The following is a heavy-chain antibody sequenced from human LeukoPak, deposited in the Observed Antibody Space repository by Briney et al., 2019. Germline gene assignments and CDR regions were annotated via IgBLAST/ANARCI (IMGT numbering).Heavy chain of an antibody. CDR2: IIPIFGTA. CDR1: GGTFSSYA. V-gene: IGHV1-69*05. J-gene: IGHJ6*03. CDR3: AIISHYYYYMDV. D-gene: IGHD3-10*01. Sequence: SVKVSCKASGGTFSSYAISWVRQAPGQGLEWMGGIIPIFGTANYAQKFQGRVTNTTDESTSTAYMELSSLRSEGTAVCYCAIISHYYYYMDVWGKGTTVTVSS.